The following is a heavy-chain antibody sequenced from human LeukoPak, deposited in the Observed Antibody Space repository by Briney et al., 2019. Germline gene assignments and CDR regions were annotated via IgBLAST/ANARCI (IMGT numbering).Heavy chain of an antibody. V-gene: IGHV3-21*01. J-gene: IGHJ4*02. CDR3: AKGKKGLLFVRRVDFDY. CDR1: IFTFSSYS. D-gene: IGHD3-10*01. CDR2: ISSFSSYI. Sequence: GGSLRLSCAASIFTFSSYSMSWIRQAPGKGLEGVSSISSFSSYIYYADSVKGRFTISRDNAKNSLYLKMNGLRVGATVVYYCAKGKKGLLFVRRVDFDYWGQGTLVTVSS.